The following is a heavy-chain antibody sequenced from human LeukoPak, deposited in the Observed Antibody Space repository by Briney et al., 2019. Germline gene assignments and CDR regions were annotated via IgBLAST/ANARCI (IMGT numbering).Heavy chain of an antibody. CDR1: GDSISSSNYY. Sequence: SETLSLTCTVSGDSISSSNYYWGWIRQPPGKGLEWIGSIYNSGGTYYNPSLKSRVTISVDTSKNQFSLKLRSVTAADTAVYYCAHQSIHGFGELLYEDWGRGTLVTVSS. D-gene: IGHD3-10*01. CDR2: IYNSGGT. CDR3: AHQSIHGFGELLYED. V-gene: IGHV4-39*01. J-gene: IGHJ4*02.